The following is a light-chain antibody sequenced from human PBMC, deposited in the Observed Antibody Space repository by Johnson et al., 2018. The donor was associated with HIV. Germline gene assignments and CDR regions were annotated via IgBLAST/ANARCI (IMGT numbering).Light chain of an antibody. J-gene: IGLJ1*01. V-gene: IGLV1-51*02. Sequence: QSVLTQPPSVSAAPGQKVTISCSGSSSNIGNNYVSWYQQLPGTAPTLLIYENTKRPSGIPDRFSGSKSGTSAPLGITGLQTGDEADYCCGSWDNTLSADYVFGTGTKVTVL. CDR1: SSNIGNNY. CDR3: GSWDNTLSADYV. CDR2: ENT.